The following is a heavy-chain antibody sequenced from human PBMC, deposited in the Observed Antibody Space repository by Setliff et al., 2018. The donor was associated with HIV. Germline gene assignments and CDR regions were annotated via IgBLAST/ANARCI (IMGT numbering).Heavy chain of an antibody. D-gene: IGHD5-18*01. CDR2: IYTSGNT. J-gene: IGHJ6*03. Sequence: SETLSLTCTVSGGSITSGTYYWSWIRQPAGKGLEWIGRIYTSGNTNYNPSLKSRATISRDMSKNQFSLKLSSVTAADTAVYYCARVRTMGSYGFYYDYMDVWGKGTTVTVSS. CDR3: ARVRTMGSYGFYYDYMDV. CDR1: GGSITSGTYY. V-gene: IGHV4-61*02.